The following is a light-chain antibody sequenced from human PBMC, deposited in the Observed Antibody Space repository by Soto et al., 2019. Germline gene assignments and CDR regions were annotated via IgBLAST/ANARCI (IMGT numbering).Light chain of an antibody. CDR1: QTVTSSK. Sequence: DIVLTQSPGTLSLSPGERAILSCRASQTVTSSKLAWYQQKPGQAPRLLMYGASSRATGIPDRFSGSGSGTDFTLTISSLEPEDCAVYYCQQYGSAPVTFGPGTKVDIK. J-gene: IGKJ3*01. CDR2: GAS. CDR3: QQYGSAPVT. V-gene: IGKV3-20*01.